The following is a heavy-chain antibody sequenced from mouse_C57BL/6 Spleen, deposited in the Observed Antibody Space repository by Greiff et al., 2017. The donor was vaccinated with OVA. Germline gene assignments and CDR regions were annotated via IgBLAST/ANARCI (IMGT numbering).Heavy chain of an antibody. CDR1: GYTFAGYW. V-gene: IGHV1-74*01. J-gene: IGHJ4*01. CDR2: IHPSDSDT. Sequence: VQLQQSGAELMKPGASVKLSCKATGYTFAGYWIEWVKQRPGQGLEWIGRIHPSDSDTNYNQKFKGKATLTVDKSSSTAYMQHSSLTSEDSAVYYCAIRAVVAPGAMDYWGQGTSVTVSS. D-gene: IGHD1-1*01. CDR3: AIRAVVAPGAMDY.